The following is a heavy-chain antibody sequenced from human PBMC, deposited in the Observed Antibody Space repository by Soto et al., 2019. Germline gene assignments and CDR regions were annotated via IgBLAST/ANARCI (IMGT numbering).Heavy chain of an antibody. J-gene: IGHJ4*02. V-gene: IGHV3-23*01. CDR3: AKRSSSSTFDG. CDR2: ISGSDDST. CDR1: GFTFRSDA. D-gene: IGHD6-6*01. Sequence: EVQLLESGGGLVQPGESLRLSCAASGFTFRSDAMRWVRQAPGKGLEWVSGISGSDDSTYYADSVNGRFTISRDKSKNTLYLQMSSLRAEDTAVYYCAKRSSSSTFDGWGQGTLVTVSS.